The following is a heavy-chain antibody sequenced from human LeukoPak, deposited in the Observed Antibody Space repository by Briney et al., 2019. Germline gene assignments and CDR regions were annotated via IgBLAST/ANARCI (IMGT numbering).Heavy chain of an antibody. Sequence: SVKVSCKASGGTFSSYAITWVRQAPGQGLEWMGGIIPILNTANYAQKFQGRVTITADESTDTAYMELSSLRSEDTAVYYCARGSNYYDTNTFSAHIHHWGQGTLVTVSS. V-gene: IGHV1-69*13. D-gene: IGHD3-22*01. CDR3: ARGSNYYDTNTFSAHIHH. J-gene: IGHJ1*01. CDR1: GGTFSSYA. CDR2: IIPILNTA.